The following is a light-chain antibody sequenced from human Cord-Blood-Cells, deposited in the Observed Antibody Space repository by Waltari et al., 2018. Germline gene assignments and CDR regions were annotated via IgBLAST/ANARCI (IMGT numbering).Light chain of an antibody. V-gene: IGKV4-1*01. Sequence: DIVMTQSPDSLAVSLGERATINCKSSQSVLYSSNNKNYLAWYQQKPGQPPKPLIYCASTRESGVPDRFSGSGSGTDFTLTISSLQAEDVAVYYCQQYYSTPWTFGQGTKVEIK. CDR1: QSVLYSSNNKNY. J-gene: IGKJ1*01. CDR2: CAS. CDR3: QQYYSTPWT.